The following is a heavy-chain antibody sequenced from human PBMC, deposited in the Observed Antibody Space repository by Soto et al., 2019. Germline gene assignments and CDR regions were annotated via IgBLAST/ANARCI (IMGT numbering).Heavy chain of an antibody. D-gene: IGHD3-22*01. CDR2: ISYDGSNT. CDR3: ATPQDYDGRLDS. Sequence: PGGSLRLSCVASGFTFSSYGMHWVRQAPGKGLEWVAIISYDGSNTYYADSVKGRFTISRDNSKNTAYLELNSLISEDTAVYYCATPQDYDGRLDSWGQGTLVTVSS. V-gene: IGHV3-30*03. CDR1: GFTFSSYG. J-gene: IGHJ4*02.